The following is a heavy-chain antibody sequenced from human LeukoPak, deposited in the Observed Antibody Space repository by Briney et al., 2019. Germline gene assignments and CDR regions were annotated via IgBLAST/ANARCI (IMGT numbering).Heavy chain of an antibody. Sequence: SETLSLTCTVSGGSISSSSYYWGWIRQPPGKGLEWIGSIYYSGSTYYNPSLKSRVTISVDTSKNQFSLKLSSVTAADTAVYYCARHEGGSSSSPFDYWGQGTLVTVSS. V-gene: IGHV4-39*01. J-gene: IGHJ4*02. CDR1: GGSISSSSYY. CDR2: IYYSGST. D-gene: IGHD6-13*01. CDR3: ARHEGGSSSSPFDY.